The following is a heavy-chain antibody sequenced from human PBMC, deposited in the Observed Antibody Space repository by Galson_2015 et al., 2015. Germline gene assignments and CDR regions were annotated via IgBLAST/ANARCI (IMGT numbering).Heavy chain of an antibody. Sequence: SLRLSFAASAFAFSIYEMNWIRQAPGKGLEWVSYITSTGDTTYYADSVKGRFTVSRDNAKNSLFLQMNSLRAEDTALYYCAKTTVAAGSSWYMDAWGKGTTVTVSS. CDR3: AKTTVAAGSSWYMDA. J-gene: IGHJ6*03. D-gene: IGHD4-23*01. V-gene: IGHV3-48*03. CDR2: ITSTGDTT. CDR1: AFAFSIYE.